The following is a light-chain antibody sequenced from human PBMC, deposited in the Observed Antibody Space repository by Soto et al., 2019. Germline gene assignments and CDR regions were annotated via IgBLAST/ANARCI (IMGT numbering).Light chain of an antibody. J-gene: IGKJ1*01. CDR3: QQDGTSPRT. CDR2: DAS. CDR1: QTVSSNY. Sequence: EIVLSMSPGTLSLYPGERATLSCRSSQTVSSNYLAWYQQKPGQAPRLLIYDASSRATGIADRFSGSGSGTDFTLTISRLEPEDFAVFYCQQDGTSPRTFGQGTKVDIK. V-gene: IGKV3-20*01.